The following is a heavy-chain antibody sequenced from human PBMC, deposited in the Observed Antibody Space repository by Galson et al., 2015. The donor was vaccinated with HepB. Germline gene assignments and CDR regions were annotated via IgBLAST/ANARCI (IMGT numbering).Heavy chain of an antibody. D-gene: IGHD1-26*01. J-gene: IGHJ4*02. V-gene: IGHV3-15*01. Sequence: SLRLSCAASGFTFSNAWMNWVRQAPGKGLEWVGRIKSKPDGGTTDYAAPVKGRFTIARDDSKNTVYLQMNTLKIEDTAVYYCTTGGYHFDYWGQGTLVTVSS. CDR2: IKSKPDGGTT. CDR1: GFTFSNAW. CDR3: TTGGYHFDY.